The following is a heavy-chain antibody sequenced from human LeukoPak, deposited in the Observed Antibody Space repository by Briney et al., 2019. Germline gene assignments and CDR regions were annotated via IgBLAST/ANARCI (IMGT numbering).Heavy chain of an antibody. D-gene: IGHD1-26*01. CDR3: ARNYPIVGATDYYYYMYV. CDR2: INPNSGGT. J-gene: IGHJ6*03. V-gene: IGHV1-2*02. Sequence: GASVKVSCKASGYTFTGYYMHWVRQAPGQGLEWMGWINPNSGGTNYAQKVQGRVTMTRDTSISTAYMELSRLRSDDTAVYYCARNYPIVGATDYYYYMYVWGKGTTVTVSS. CDR1: GYTFTGYY.